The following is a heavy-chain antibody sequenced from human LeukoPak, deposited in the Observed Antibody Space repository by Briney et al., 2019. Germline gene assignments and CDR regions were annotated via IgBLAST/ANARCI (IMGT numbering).Heavy chain of an antibody. CDR1: GFTFSSYS. J-gene: IGHJ6*02. Sequence: GGSLRLSCAASGFTFSSYSMNWVRQAPGKGLEWVSSISSSSSYIYYADSVKGRFTISRDNAKNSLYLQMNSLRAEDTAVYYCARDRLARGYDPQSNYYYGMDVWGQGTTVTVSS. CDR2: ISSSSSYI. CDR3: ARDRLARGYDPQSNYYYGMDV. D-gene: IGHD5-12*01. V-gene: IGHV3-21*01.